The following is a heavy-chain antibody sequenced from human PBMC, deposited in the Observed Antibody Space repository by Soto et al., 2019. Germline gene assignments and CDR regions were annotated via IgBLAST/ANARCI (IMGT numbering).Heavy chain of an antibody. CDR3: ARDPYYDFWSARQRTPYNYHYGMDV. CDR1: GGSISGGDYY. V-gene: IGHV4-30-4*01. CDR2: IYYSGST. D-gene: IGHD3-3*01. J-gene: IGHJ6*02. Sequence: SETLSFTCTVSGGSISGGDYYWSWICQPPAKGLEWIGYIYYSGSTYYNPSLKSRVTISVDTSKNQFSLKLSSVTAADTDVYYCARDPYYDFWSARQRTPYNYHYGMDVWGQGTPVTVSS.